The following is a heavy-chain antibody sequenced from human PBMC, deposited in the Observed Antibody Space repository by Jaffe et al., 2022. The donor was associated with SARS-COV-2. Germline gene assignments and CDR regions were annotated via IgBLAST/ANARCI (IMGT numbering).Heavy chain of an antibody. CDR1: GFTFSNYG. CDR3: ARDAAFTAGAVYWYFDL. V-gene: IGHV3-30*04. Sequence: QVQLVESGGGVVQPGRSLRLSCAASGFTFSNYGLNWVRQAPGKGLEWVTFISYDGADKYYADSVKGRFTISRDNSQNTLYLQMNSLRAEDTAVYYCARDAAFTAGAVYWYFDLWGRGTLVTVSS. D-gene: IGHD6-25*01. CDR2: ISYDGADK. J-gene: IGHJ2*01.